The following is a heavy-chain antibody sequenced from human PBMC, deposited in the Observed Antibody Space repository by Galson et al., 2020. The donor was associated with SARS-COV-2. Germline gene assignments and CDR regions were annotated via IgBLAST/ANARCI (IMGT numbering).Heavy chain of an antibody. CDR3: AKVQWDTGKHHSFYDY. D-gene: IGHD5-18*01. J-gene: IGHJ4*02. Sequence: GGSLRLSCAASGFTFSSFGMSWVRQDPGKGLEWVSGISGSGSNTNYADPVKGRFTISRDNSKNTLYLQMNSLRVEDTAVYYCAKVQWDTGKHHSFYDYWGRGTLVTVSS. V-gene: IGHV3-23*01. CDR1: GFTFSSFG. CDR2: ISGSGSNT.